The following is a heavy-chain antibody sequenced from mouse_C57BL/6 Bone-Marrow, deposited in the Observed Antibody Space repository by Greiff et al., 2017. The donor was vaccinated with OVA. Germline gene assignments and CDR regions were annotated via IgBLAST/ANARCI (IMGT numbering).Heavy chain of an antibody. D-gene: IGHD2-4*01. CDR2: ISNGGGST. CDR3: ARQDYAVNSPLNYDMDY. J-gene: IGHJ4*01. V-gene: IGHV5-12*01. CDR1: GFTFSDYY. Sequence: EVQLVESGGGLVQPGGSLKLSCAASGFTFSDYYMYWVRQTPEKRLEWVAYISNGGGSTYYPDTVKGRFTISRDTSTNPLYLHLSRLKSEDTAMYCWARQDYAVNSPLNYDMDYWGQGTSVTVSS.